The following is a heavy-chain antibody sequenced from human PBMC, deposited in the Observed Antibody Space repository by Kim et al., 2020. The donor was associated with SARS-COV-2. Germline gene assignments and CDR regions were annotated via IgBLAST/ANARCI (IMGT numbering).Heavy chain of an antibody. CDR2: INHNGST. J-gene: IGHJ4*02. CDR1: GGSFSGYY. CDR3: ASRKHYYGSGTRGDY. V-gene: IGHV4-34*01. D-gene: IGHD3-10*01. Sequence: SETLSLTCAVYGGSFSGYYWSWIRQPPGKGLEWIGEINHNGSTNYNPSLKSRVTISVDTSKNQFSLKLSSVTAADTAVYYCASRKHYYGSGTRGDYWGQGTLVTVSS.